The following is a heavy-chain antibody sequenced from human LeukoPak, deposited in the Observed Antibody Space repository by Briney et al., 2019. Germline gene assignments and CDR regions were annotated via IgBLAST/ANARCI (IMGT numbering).Heavy chain of an antibody. Sequence: SQTLSLTCAISGDSVSSNGASWNWIRQSPSRGLEWLGRTYYRSQQWHSDYAPSVKGRITLDPDTSKNQFSLQLNSVTPEDTALYYCGRETDFGVVTNWGQGTLVTVSS. J-gene: IGHJ4*02. CDR2: TYYRSQQWHS. V-gene: IGHV6-1*01. CDR1: GDSVSSNGAS. D-gene: IGHD3-3*01. CDR3: GRETDFGVVTN.